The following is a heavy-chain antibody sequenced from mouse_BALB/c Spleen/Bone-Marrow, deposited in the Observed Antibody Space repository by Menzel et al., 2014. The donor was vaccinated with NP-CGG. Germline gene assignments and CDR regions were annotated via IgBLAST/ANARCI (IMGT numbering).Heavy chain of an antibody. CDR2: IYPGGGYT. CDR1: GYTFTNYW. J-gene: IGHJ4*01. V-gene: IGHV1-63*02. CDR3: ARDMITTRAMDY. D-gene: IGHD2-4*01. Sequence: VKLQESGAELVRPGTSVKISCKASGYTFTNYWLGWVKQRPGHGLEWIGDIYPGGGYTDYNEKFKGKATLTADTSSSTAYTQLSSLTSEDSAVYFCARDMITTRAMDYWGQGTSVTVSS.